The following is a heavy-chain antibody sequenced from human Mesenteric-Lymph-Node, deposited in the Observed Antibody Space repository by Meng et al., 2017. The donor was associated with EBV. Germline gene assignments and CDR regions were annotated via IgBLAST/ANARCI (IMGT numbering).Heavy chain of an antibody. D-gene: IGHD3-3*01. Sequence: EVKVLEVGGGLVQPGGSLRLSCAVSGFSFNIYDMNWVRQAPGRGLEWVSGISGSGSTAYYADSVKGRFSISRDNSGNTVYLQMNSLRAEDTAVYYCSNLPYDYWGQGTLVTVSS. CDR1: GFSFNIYD. CDR3: SNLPYDY. J-gene: IGHJ4*02. CDR2: ISGSGSTA. V-gene: IGHV3-23*01.